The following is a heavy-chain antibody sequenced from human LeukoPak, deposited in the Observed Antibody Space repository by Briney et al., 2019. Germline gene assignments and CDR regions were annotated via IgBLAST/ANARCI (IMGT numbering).Heavy chain of an antibody. CDR2: ISSSSNTI. Sequence: GGSLRLSCAASGFTFSSYSMNWVRQAPGKGLEWVSYISSSSNTIYYADSVKGRFTISRDNAKNSLYLPMNSLRDEDTAVYYCAREWGPDAFDIWGQGTMVTVSS. D-gene: IGHD1-26*01. CDR1: GFTFSSYS. CDR3: AREWGPDAFDI. J-gene: IGHJ3*02. V-gene: IGHV3-48*02.